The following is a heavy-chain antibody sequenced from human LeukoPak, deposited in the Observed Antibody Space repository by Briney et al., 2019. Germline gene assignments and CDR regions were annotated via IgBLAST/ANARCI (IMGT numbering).Heavy chain of an antibody. D-gene: IGHD2-15*01. CDR3: ARDGTFDI. CDR1: GGTFSSYA. J-gene: IGHJ3*02. V-gene: IGHV1-2*02. Sequence: ASVKVSCKASGGTFSSYAISWVRQAPGQGLEWMGWINPDSGVTNYPQKFQGRVTMTRDTSSGTAYMELIRLRSDDTAVYYCARDGTFDIWGQGTMVTVSS. CDR2: INPDSGVT.